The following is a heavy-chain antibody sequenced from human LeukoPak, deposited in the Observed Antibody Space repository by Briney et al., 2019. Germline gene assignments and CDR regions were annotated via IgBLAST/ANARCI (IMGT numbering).Heavy chain of an antibody. CDR2: ISGSGGST. V-gene: IGHV3-23*01. Sequence: GGSLRLSCAASGFTFSSYAMSWVRQAPGKGLEWVSAISGSGGSTYYADSVKGRFTISRDNSKNTLYLQMNSLRAEDTAVYYCARALWLLGTYYFDYWGQGTLVTVSS. J-gene: IGHJ4*02. CDR3: ARALWLLGTYYFDY. D-gene: IGHD3-22*01. CDR1: GFTFSSYA.